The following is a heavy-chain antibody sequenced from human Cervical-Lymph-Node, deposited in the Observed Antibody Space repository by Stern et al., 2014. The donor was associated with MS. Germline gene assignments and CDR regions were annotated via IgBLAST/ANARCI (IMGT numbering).Heavy chain of an antibody. J-gene: IGHJ6*02. D-gene: IGHD6-19*01. V-gene: IGHV3-33*01. Sequence: VQLVESGGGVVQPGRSLRLSCAASGFTFSSYGMHWVRQAPGQGLEWEAVIWYDGNNKYYAASVKGRFTISKDNSKNPLYLQMTSLSAEDTAVYYCARGYSSGWYYGMDVWGQGTTVTVSS. CDR2: IWYDGNNK. CDR3: ARGYSSGWYYGMDV. CDR1: GFTFSSYG.